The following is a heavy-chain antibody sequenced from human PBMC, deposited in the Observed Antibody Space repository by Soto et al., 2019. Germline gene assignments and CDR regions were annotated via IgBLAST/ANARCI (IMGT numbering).Heavy chain of an antibody. V-gene: IGHV1-2*02. CDR1: GYTFTGYY. CDR3: AMVDVYVTPSPQDV. CDR2: INPNSGGT. J-gene: IGHJ6*02. D-gene: IGHD3-16*01. Sequence: ASVKVSCKASGYTFTGYYMHWVRQAPGQGLEWMGWINPNSGGTNYAQNLQERVTLTTDTSTSTAYMELRSLRSNDTAIYYCAMVDVYVTPSPQDVWGQGTMVTVSS.